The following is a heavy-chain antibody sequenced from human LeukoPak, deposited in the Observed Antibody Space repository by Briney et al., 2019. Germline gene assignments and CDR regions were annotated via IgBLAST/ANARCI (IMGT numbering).Heavy chain of an antibody. V-gene: IGHV3-48*01. CDR3: AYDIRSRFLDQ. CDR1: GFTFSSYS. D-gene: IGHD3-3*01. Sequence: GGSLRLSCAASGFTFSSYSMNWVRQAPGTGLEWVSYISSSSSTIYYADSVKGRFTISRDDSKNTLYLQMNSLRGDDTAVYYCAYDIRSRFLDQWGQGTLVTVSS. CDR2: ISSSSSTI. J-gene: IGHJ4*02.